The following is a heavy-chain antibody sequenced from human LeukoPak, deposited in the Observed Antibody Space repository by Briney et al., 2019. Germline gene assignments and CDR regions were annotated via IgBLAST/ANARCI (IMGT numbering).Heavy chain of an antibody. D-gene: IGHD1-26*01. J-gene: IGHJ4*02. CDR1: GGSFSGYY. Sequence: SETLSLTCAVYGGSFSGYYWSWIRQPPGKGLEWIGEINHSGSTNYNPSLKSRVTISVDTSKNQFSLKLSSVTAADTAVYYCARGIGLDYWGQGTLVTVSS. CDR2: INHSGST. V-gene: IGHV4-34*01. CDR3: ARGIGLDY.